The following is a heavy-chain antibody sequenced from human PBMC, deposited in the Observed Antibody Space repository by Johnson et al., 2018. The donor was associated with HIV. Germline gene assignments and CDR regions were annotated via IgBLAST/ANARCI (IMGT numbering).Heavy chain of an antibody. CDR1: GFIFSSNA. J-gene: IGHJ3*02. CDR3: ASEGALWSDAFDI. V-gene: IGHV3-30-3*01. Sequence: QVQLVESGGGVVQPGGSLRLSCAASGFIFSSNAMHWVRQAPGKGLEWVAVISYAGSNKFYADSVKGRFTISRDNSKNTLFLQMNSLRAEDTAVYYCASEGALWSDAFDIWGQGTMVTVSS. CDR2: ISYAGSNK. D-gene: IGHD1-26*01.